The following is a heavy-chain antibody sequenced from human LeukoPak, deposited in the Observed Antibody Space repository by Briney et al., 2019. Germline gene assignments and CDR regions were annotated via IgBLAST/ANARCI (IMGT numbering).Heavy chain of an antibody. CDR2: ISGSGADT. D-gene: IGHD1-14*01. CDR1: GFTFSDCG. V-gene: IGHV3-23*01. CDR3: AKPARTDYADY. Sequence: GGSLRLSCAASGFTFSDCGMSWVRQAPGKGLEWVSAISGSGADTYYADSVKGRFTISRDNSKNTLYLQMNSLRAEDTAVYYCAKPARTDYADYWGQGTLVTVSS. J-gene: IGHJ4*02.